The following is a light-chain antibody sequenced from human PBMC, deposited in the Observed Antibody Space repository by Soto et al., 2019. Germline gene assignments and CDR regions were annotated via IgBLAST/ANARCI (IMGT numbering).Light chain of an antibody. Sequence: EIVITQSPATLSLSPSEGVTLSCRASQSMTTKLAWYQQKPGQAPRLLIHGAFTRATGIPDRFSGSGSGTDFTLTISRLEPEDFAVYYCQQHGTSPITFGQGTRLEI. CDR3: QQHGTSPIT. CDR2: GAF. V-gene: IGKV3-20*01. CDR1: QSMTTK. J-gene: IGKJ5*01.